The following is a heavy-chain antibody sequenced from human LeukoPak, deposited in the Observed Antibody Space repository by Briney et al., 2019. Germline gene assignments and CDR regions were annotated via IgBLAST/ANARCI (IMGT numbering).Heavy chain of an antibody. CDR1: GFTFSSYA. Sequence: PGGSLRLSCAASGFTFSSYAMSWVRQAPGKGLEWVSAISGSGGSTYYADSVKGRFTISRDNSKNTLYLQMNSLRAEDTAVYYCAKLPKGGYYDSSGYREDWGQGTLVTVSS. J-gene: IGHJ4*02. CDR3: AKLPKGGYYDSSGYRED. D-gene: IGHD3-22*01. CDR2: ISGSGGST. V-gene: IGHV3-23*01.